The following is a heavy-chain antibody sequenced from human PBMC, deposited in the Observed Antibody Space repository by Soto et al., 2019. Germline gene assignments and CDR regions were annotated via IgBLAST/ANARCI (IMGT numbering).Heavy chain of an antibody. CDR1: GYTLTELS. J-gene: IGHJ5*02. CDR2: FYPEDGET. Sequence: ASVKFSCKVSGYTLTELSMHWLRQAPGKGLEWMGGFYPEDGETIYAQKFQGRVTMTEDTSTDTAYMELRSLRSEDTAVYHCATVRPFWQQLVRGNWFDPWGQGTLVTVSS. V-gene: IGHV1-24*01. D-gene: IGHD6-13*01. CDR3: ATVRPFWQQLVRGNWFDP.